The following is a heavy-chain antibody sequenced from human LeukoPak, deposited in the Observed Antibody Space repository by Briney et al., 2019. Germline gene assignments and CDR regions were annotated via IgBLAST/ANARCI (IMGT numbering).Heavy chain of an antibody. CDR1: GGSISGYF. Sequence: SETLSLTCTVSGGSISGYFWSWIRQPAGKGLEWIGRIYAGGSTNYNPSLRSRVTMSVDTSKNQFSLRLSSVTTADTAVYYCARSRFEELLVAFDIWGQGTMVIVSS. CDR3: ARSRFEELLVAFDI. D-gene: IGHD3-10*01. V-gene: IGHV4-4*07. CDR2: IYAGGST. J-gene: IGHJ3*02.